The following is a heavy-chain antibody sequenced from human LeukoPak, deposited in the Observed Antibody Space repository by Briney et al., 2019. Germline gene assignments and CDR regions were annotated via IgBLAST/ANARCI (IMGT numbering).Heavy chain of an antibody. V-gene: IGHV3-48*03. J-gene: IGHJ4*02. CDR1: GFTFSSYE. D-gene: IGHD2-2*01. CDR3: ARARGGYCSSTSCKIYYFDY. Sequence: GGSLRLSCVASGFTFSSYEMNWVRQAPGKGLEWVSYISSSGGTIYYADSVKGRFTISRDNAKNSLYLQMNSLRAEDTAVYYCARARGGYCSSTSCKIYYFDYWGQGTLVTVSS. CDR2: ISSSGGTI.